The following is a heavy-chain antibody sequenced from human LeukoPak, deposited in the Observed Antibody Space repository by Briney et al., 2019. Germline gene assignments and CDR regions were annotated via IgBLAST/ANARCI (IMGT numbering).Heavy chain of an antibody. CDR2: IWYDGSNK. Sequence: PGRSLRLSCAASGFTFSSYGMHWVRQAPGKGLEWVAVIWYDGSNKYYADSVKGRFTISRDNSKNTLYLQMNSLRAEDTAVYYCARDVYDLWSGSHKERANWFDPWGQGTLVTVSS. J-gene: IGHJ5*02. V-gene: IGHV3-33*01. CDR1: GFTFSSYG. CDR3: ARDVYDLWSGSHKERANWFDP. D-gene: IGHD3-3*01.